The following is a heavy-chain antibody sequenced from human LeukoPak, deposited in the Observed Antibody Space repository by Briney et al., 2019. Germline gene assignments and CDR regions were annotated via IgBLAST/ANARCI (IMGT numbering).Heavy chain of an antibody. J-gene: IGHJ3*02. Sequence: SGGSLRLSCAASGFTVSSNYMSWVRQAPGKGLEWVSVIYSGGSTYYADSVKGRFTISRDNSKNTLYLRMNSLRAEDTAVYYCARVVPEAFDIWGQGTMVTVSS. D-gene: IGHD4/OR15-4a*01. V-gene: IGHV3-53*01. CDR1: GFTVSSNY. CDR3: ARVVPEAFDI. CDR2: IYSGGST.